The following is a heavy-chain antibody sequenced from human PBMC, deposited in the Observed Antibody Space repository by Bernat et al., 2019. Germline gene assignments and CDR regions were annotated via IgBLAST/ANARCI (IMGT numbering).Heavy chain of an antibody. CDR2: IKEDGGQT. Sequence: EVQLVESGGGLVQPGGSLRLSCATSGFTFSHSWMSWLRQAPGKGLEWVANIKEDGGQTNYVDSVKGRFTMSRDNAKNSLFLQMNSLKAEDTAVYFCARDPAYGAIDLWGQGILVTVSS. D-gene: IGHD4/OR15-4a*01. CDR3: ARDPAYGAIDL. V-gene: IGHV3-7*01. CDR1: GFTFSHSW. J-gene: IGHJ5*02.